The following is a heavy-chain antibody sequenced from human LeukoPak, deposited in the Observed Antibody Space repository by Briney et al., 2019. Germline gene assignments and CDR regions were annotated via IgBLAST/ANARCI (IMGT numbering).Heavy chain of an antibody. J-gene: IGHJ4*02. CDR2: IKQDGSEK. CDR1: GFTFSSYW. Sequence: GGSLRLSCAASGFTFSSYWMSWVRQAPGKGLEWVANIKQDGSEKYYVDSVKGRFTISRDNAKNSLYLQMNSLRAEDTAVYYCAKLRSSRTTSPFDYWGQGTLVTVSS. CDR3: AKLRSSRTTSPFDY. V-gene: IGHV3-7*01. D-gene: IGHD4-17*01.